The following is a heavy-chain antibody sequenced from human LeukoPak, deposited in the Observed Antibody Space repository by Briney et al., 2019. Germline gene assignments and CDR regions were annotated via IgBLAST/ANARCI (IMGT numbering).Heavy chain of an antibody. J-gene: IGHJ4*02. V-gene: IGHV1-18*01. D-gene: IGHD3-10*01. Sequence: APVKVSCKASGYTFTNYGISWVRQAPGQGLEWMGWISAYNGNTNYAQKLQGRVTMTTDTSTSTAYMELRSLRSDDTDVYYCARAPRVRGVIIAFDYWGQGTLVTVSS. CDR2: ISAYNGNT. CDR1: GYTFTNYG. CDR3: ARAPRVRGVIIAFDY.